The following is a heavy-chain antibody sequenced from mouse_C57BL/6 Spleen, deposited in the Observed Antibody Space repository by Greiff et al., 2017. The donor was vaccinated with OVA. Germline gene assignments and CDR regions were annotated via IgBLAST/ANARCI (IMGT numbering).Heavy chain of an antibody. D-gene: IGHD1-1*01. CDR2: INPNNGGT. CDR1: GYTFTDYN. J-gene: IGHJ4*01. CDR3: ARAYYGSSYREAMDY. Sequence: EVQLQQSGPELVKPGASVKIPCKASGYTFTDYNMDWVKQSHGKSLEWIGDINPNNGGTIYNQKFKGKATLTVDKSSSTAYMELRSLTSEDTAVYYCARAYYGSSYREAMDYWGQGTSVTVSS. V-gene: IGHV1-18*01.